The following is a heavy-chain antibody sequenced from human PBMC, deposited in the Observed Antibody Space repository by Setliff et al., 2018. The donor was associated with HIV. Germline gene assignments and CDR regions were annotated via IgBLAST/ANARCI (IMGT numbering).Heavy chain of an antibody. CDR2: ITPVIGRP. CDR3: ARDRTAHIGYYHDGRGVFDI. J-gene: IGHJ3*02. V-gene: IGHV1-69*10. D-gene: IGHD3-22*01. CDR1: GTNLDSFV. Sequence: ASVKVSCKASGTNLDSFVISWVRQASGQGLEWMGAITPVIGRPIYAQRFHGRVTITAEKSTNTVYMELTSLTSDDTAVYYCARDRTAHIGYYHDGRGVFDIWGQGTMVTV.